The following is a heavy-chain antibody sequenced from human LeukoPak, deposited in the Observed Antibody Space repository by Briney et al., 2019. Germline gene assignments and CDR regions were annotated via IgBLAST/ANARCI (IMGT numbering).Heavy chain of an antibody. V-gene: IGHV4-59*01. CDR1: GGSISSYY. D-gene: IGHD6-6*01. J-gene: IGHJ1*01. Sequence: PSETLSLTCTVSGGSISSYYRSWIRQPPGKGLEWIGYIYYSGSTNYNPSLKSRVTISVDTSKNQFSLKLSSVTAADTAVYYCARGRRTWGSSGLSEYFQHWGQGTLVTVSS. CDR3: ARGRRTWGSSGLSEYFQH. CDR2: IYYSGST.